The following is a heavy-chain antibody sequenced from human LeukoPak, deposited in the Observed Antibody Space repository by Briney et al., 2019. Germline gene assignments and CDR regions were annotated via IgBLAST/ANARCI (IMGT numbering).Heavy chain of an antibody. CDR3: AKDLNVVVPAAPDY. Sequence: GRSLRLSCAASGFIFDDYAMHWVRQAPGKGLERVPGISWNSGSIGYADSVKGRFTISRDNSKNTLYLQMNSLRAEDTAVYYCAKDLNVVVPAAPDYWGQGTLVTVSS. D-gene: IGHD2-2*01. V-gene: IGHV3-9*01. CDR1: GFIFDDYA. CDR2: ISWNSGSI. J-gene: IGHJ4*02.